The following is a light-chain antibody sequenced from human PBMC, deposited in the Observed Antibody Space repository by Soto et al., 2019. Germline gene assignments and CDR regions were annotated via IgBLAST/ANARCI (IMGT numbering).Light chain of an antibody. J-gene: IGKJ2*02. V-gene: IGKV1-5*03. Sequence: DIQMTQSPSTLSASVGDRVTTTCRASQSISTWLAWYQHKPGKAPKLLIYQASSLEGGVPSRFSGSGSGTEFTLTISSLQPDDFATYYCQQYNIYSRTFGQGTKVETK. CDR2: QAS. CDR1: QSISTW. CDR3: QQYNIYSRT.